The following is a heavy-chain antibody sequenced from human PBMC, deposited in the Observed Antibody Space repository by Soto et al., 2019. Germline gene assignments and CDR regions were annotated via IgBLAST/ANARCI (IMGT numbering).Heavy chain of an antibody. D-gene: IGHD3-22*01. CDR2: ISYDGSNK. Sequence: QVQLVESGGGVVQPGRSLRLSCAASGFTFSSYGMHWVRQAPGKGLEWVAVISYDGSNKYYADSVKGRFTISRDNSKNTLYLQMNSLRAEDTAVYYCAKSPMIVVVMDPMDYWGQGTLVTVSS. CDR3: AKSPMIVVVMDPMDY. V-gene: IGHV3-30*18. J-gene: IGHJ4*02. CDR1: GFTFSSYG.